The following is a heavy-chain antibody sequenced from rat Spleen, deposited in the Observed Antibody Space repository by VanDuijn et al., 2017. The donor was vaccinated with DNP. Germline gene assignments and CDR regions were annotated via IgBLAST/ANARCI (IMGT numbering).Heavy chain of an antibody. CDR1: GLPFRDYN. V-gene: IGHV5-7*01. J-gene: IGHJ2*01. D-gene: IGHD1-4*01. CDR2: ISYNGGTP. Sequence: EVQLVESGGGLIPPGRSLKVSCEASGLPFRDYNMAWVRQTPETGLEWVATISYNGGTPYYRDSVKGRFTISRDNAQSTLYLQMDSLRSEDTATYYCASRPPPTRGPLDYWGQGVVVTVSS. CDR3: ASRPPPTRGPLDY.